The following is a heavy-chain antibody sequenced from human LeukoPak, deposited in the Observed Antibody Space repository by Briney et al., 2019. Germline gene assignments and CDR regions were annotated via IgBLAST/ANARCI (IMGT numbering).Heavy chain of an antibody. Sequence: GASVKVSCKASGYTFTGYYMHWVRQAPGQGLEWMGWINPNSGGTNYAQKFQGRVTMTRDTSISTAYMELSRLRSDDTAVYYCARELSQRWLQLADAFDIWGQGTMVTVSS. CDR3: ARELSQRWLQLADAFDI. J-gene: IGHJ3*02. D-gene: IGHD5-24*01. V-gene: IGHV1-2*02. CDR2: INPNSGGT. CDR1: GYTFTGYY.